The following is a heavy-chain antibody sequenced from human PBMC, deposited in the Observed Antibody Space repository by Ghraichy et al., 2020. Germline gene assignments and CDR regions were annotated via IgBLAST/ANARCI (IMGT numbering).Heavy chain of an antibody. CDR1: GFTFSDYY. CDR2: ISSSGSTI. CDR3: ASSRITIFGVVGPAAGGMDV. D-gene: IGHD3-3*01. Sequence: GGSLRLSCAASGFTFSDYYMSWIRQAPGKGLEWVSYISSSGSTIYYADSVKGRFTISRDNAKNSLYLQMNSLRAEDTAVYYCASSRITIFGVVGPAAGGMDVWGKGTTVTVSS. V-gene: IGHV3-11*01. J-gene: IGHJ6*03.